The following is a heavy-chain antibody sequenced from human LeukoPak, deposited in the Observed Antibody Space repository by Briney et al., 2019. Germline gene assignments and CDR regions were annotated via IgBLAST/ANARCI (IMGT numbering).Heavy chain of an antibody. CDR2: ISGSGGST. CDR3: AKDRDDYVWGSYLGAFDI. V-gene: IGHV3-23*01. J-gene: IGHJ3*02. D-gene: IGHD3-16*01. CDR1: GFTFSSYA. Sequence: GGSLRLSCVASGFTFSSYAMNWVRQAPGKGLEWVSLISGSGGSTYYADSVKGRFTISRDNSKNTLYLQMNSLRAEDTAVFYCAKDRDDYVWGSYLGAFDIWGQGTMVTVSS.